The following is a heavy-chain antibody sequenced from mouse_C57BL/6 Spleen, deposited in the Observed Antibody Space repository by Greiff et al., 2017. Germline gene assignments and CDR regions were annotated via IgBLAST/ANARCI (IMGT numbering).Heavy chain of an antibody. V-gene: IGHV1-80*01. CDR2: IYPGDGDT. CDR1: GYAFSSYW. J-gene: IGHJ2*01. Sequence: VQLQQSGAELVKPGASVKISCKASGYAFSSYWMNWVKQRPGKGLEWIGQIYPGDGDTNYNGKFKGKATLTADKSSSTAYMQLISLTSEDSAVYFCARSDITTVVGYWGQGTTLTVSS. CDR3: ARSDITTVVGY. D-gene: IGHD1-1*01.